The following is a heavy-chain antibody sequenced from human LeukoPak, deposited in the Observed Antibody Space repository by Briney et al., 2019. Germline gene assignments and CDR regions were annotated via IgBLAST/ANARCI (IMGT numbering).Heavy chain of an antibody. J-gene: IGHJ6*02. CDR2: ISYDGTNK. Sequence: GGSLRLSCAASGFTFSSYGMHWVRQAPGKGLEWVAVISYDGTNKYYTDSVKGRFTISRDNSKDTLSLQMNSLRAEDTAVYYCARDLDWSSSEDLYYYYGMDVWGQGTTVTVSS. CDR1: GFTFSSYG. CDR3: ARDLDWSSSEDLYYYYGMDV. V-gene: IGHV3-30*03. D-gene: IGHD6-13*01.